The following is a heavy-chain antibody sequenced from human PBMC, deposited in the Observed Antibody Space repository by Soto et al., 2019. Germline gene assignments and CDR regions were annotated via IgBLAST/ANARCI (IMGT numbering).Heavy chain of an antibody. D-gene: IGHD1-26*01. Sequence: GASVKVSCKASGGTFSSYAISWVRQAPGQGLEWMGGIIPILGTANYAQKFQGRVTITADKSTSTAYMELSSLRSEDTAVYYCARGGSPGLGDDHYYYYGMDVWGQGTTVTVSS. CDR1: GGTFSSYA. CDR2: IIPILGTA. CDR3: ARGGSPGLGDDHYYYYGMDV. J-gene: IGHJ6*02. V-gene: IGHV1-69*10.